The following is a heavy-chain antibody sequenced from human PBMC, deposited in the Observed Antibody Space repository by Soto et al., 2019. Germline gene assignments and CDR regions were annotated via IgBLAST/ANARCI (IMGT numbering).Heavy chain of an antibody. CDR1: GFSLSTSGVG. CDR2: IYWDDDK. Sequence: QITLKESGPPLVKPTQTLTLTCTFSGFSLSTSGVGVGWIRQPPGKALEWLALIYWDDDKRYSPSLKSRLTITKDTSKNQVVLTMTNMDPVDTATYYCARRGTRRIVGAVDYWGQGTLVTVSS. J-gene: IGHJ4*02. CDR3: ARRGTRRIVGAVDY. V-gene: IGHV2-5*02. D-gene: IGHD1-26*01.